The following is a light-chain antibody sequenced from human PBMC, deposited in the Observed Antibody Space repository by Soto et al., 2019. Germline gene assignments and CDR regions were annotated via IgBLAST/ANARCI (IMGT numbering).Light chain of an antibody. CDR3: CSYAGSRTLYV. CDR2: EGT. CDR1: HRGFGSYNL. V-gene: IGLV2-23*01. Sequence: SAPTQPAPLSGSPGQSVTTPLPGNHRGFGSYNLVSWYQQHPGKAPKLIIYEGTKRPSGVSNRFSGSKSGNTASLTISRLQAEDEADYYCCSYAGSRTLYVFGTGTKATVL. J-gene: IGLJ1*01.